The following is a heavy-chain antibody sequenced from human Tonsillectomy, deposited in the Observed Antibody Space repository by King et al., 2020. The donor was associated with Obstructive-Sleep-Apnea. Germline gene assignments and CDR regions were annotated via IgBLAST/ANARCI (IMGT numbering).Heavy chain of an antibody. CDR2: FTLDGVGT. V-gene: IGHV3-43*01. J-gene: IGHJ6*02. D-gene: IGHD3-10*01. CDR3: AKGTDYYGSGSYFCGMDV. CDR1: GFTFGDYT. Sequence: VQLVESGGVVVQPGGSLRLSCAASGFTFGDYTMHWVRRAPGKGLEWVSFFTLDGVGTYYADSVKGRLTISRDNSKNSLYLQMNSLRTEDTAFYYCAKGTDYYGSGSYFCGMDVWGQGTTVTVSS.